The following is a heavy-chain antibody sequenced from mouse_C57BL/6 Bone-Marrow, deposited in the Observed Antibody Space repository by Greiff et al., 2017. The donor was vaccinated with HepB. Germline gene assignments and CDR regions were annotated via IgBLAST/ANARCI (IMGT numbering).Heavy chain of an antibody. V-gene: IGHV5-9*01. CDR1: GFTFSSYT. J-gene: IGHJ4*01. CDR2: ISGGGGNT. D-gene: IGHD2-1*01. CDR3: ARHRGNFYYAMDY. Sequence: DVKLQESGGGLVKPGGSLKLSCAASGFTFSSYTMSWVRQTPEKRLEWVATISGGGGNTYYPDSVKGRFTISRDNAKNTLYLQMSSLRSEDTALYYCARHRGNFYYAMDYWGQGTSVTVSS.